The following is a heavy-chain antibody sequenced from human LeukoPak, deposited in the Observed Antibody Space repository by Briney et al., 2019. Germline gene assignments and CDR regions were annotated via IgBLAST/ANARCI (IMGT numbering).Heavy chain of an antibody. Sequence: PGGSLRLSCTVSGFRLSNYWMSWARQAPGKGLEWVGNINEHGTEEFYVGSVTGRFGISRDNTKSTVFLQMNSLRLDDTAIYYCARNPDTGTADFWGEGTLVTVSS. J-gene: IGHJ4*02. CDR2: INEHGTEE. CDR3: ARNPDTGTADF. D-gene: IGHD1-7*01. CDR1: GFRLSNYW. V-gene: IGHV3-7*01.